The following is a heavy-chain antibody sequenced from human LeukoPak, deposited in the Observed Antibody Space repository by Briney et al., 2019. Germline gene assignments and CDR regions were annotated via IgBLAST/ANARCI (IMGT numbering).Heavy chain of an antibody. CDR1: GGSCSDYY. CDR2: IHPYGTF. J-gene: IGHJ4*02. D-gene: IGHD5-24*01. CDR3: ARGRDRSKAGDH. Sequence: SETLSLTCAVYGGSCSDYYCSWIRQPPGKGLEWIGEIHPYGTFYYNSSLKSRLTISIDTSKSQFSLRLTSVTAADTAFYYCARGRDRSKAGDHWGQGTLVSVSS. V-gene: IGHV4-34*01.